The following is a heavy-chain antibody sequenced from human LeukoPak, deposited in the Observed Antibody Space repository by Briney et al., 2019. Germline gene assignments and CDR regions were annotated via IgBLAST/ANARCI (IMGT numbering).Heavy chain of an antibody. CDR3: ARPQAGDGAFEL. V-gene: IGHV1-8*01. J-gene: IGHJ4*02. CDR1: GYTFISYD. D-gene: IGHD3-16*01. Sequence: GASVKVSCTASGYTFISYDINWVRQAPRQGLEWMGWVNPNSGRTGYAQKFEGRVAMTTNTSIGTAYMQLRSLTSEDTAVYYCARPQAGDGAFELWGQGVLVTVSS. CDR2: VNPNSGRT.